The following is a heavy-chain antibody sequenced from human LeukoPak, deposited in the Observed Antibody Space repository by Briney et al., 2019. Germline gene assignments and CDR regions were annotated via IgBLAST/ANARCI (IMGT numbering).Heavy chain of an antibody. CDR2: IYYSGST. CDR1: GGSISSGGYY. D-gene: IGHD3-3*01. Sequence: SGTLSLTCTVSGGSISSGGYYWSWIRQHTGKGLEWIGYIYYSGSTYYNPSLKSRVSMSVDASKTQFSLNLSSVTAADTAVYYCARAPIFGVAYFDYWGQGSLVTVSS. CDR3: ARAPIFGVAYFDY. V-gene: IGHV4-31*03. J-gene: IGHJ4*02.